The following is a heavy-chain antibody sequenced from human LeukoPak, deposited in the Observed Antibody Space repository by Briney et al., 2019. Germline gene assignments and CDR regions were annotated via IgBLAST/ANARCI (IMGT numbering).Heavy chain of an antibody. CDR2: ISYDGSNK. CDR3: ARFPGPFDP. Sequence: TGGSLRLSCAASGFTFSSYGMHWVRQAPGKGLEWVAVISYDGSNKYYADSVKGRFTISRDNSKNTLYLQMNSLRAEDTAVYYCARFPGPFDPWGQGTLVTVSS. J-gene: IGHJ5*02. CDR1: GFTFSSYG. V-gene: IGHV3-30*03.